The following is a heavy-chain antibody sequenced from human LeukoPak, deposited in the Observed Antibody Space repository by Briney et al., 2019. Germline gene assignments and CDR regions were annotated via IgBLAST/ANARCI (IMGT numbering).Heavy chain of an antibody. CDR3: ARALEPIAAAGA. CDR2: INPNSGGT. Sequence: ASVKVSCKASGYTFTGYYMHWVRQAPGQGLEWMGWINPNSGGTNYARKFQGRVTMTRDTSISTAYMELSRLRSDDTAVYYCARALEPIAAAGAWGQGTLVTVSS. D-gene: IGHD6-13*01. CDR1: GYTFTGYY. V-gene: IGHV1-2*02. J-gene: IGHJ5*02.